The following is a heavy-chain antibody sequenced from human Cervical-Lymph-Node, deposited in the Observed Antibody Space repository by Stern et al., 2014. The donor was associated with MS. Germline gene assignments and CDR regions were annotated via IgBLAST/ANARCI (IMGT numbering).Heavy chain of an antibody. D-gene: IGHD2-15*01. Sequence: ESGPTLVKPTQTVTLTCTLSGFSVATAGVGVGWIRQPPGKALEWLSLIYWDDEKLYSPSLKNRLTIIKDTSKNQVVLTMTNVDPVDTATYYCAHSRVKYCRGGTCYSSLFDYWGQGTLVTVSS. V-gene: IGHV2-5*02. CDR3: AHSRVKYCRGGTCYSSLFDY. CDR1: GFSVATAGVG. CDR2: IYWDDEK. J-gene: IGHJ4*02.